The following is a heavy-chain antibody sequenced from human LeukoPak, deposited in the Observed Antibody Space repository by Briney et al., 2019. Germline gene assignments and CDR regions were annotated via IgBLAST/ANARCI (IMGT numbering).Heavy chain of an antibody. D-gene: IGHD6-13*01. Sequence: GGSLRLSCAASGFTFSNYAMSWVRQAPGKGLEWVSTISGSGGNTYYADSVKGRFTISRDSSKNTLYLQMNSLRAEDTAVYYCAKNRQQLDHWGQGTLVTVSS. V-gene: IGHV3-23*01. J-gene: IGHJ4*02. CDR3: AKNRQQLDH. CDR1: GFTFSNYA. CDR2: ISGSGGNT.